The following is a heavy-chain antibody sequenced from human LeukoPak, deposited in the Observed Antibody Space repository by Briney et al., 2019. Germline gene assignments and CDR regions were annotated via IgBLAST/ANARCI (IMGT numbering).Heavy chain of an antibody. V-gene: IGHV3-15*01. CDR3: TTGVGRY. CDR1: GFTFSNAW. CDR2: IKSKSDGGTT. D-gene: IGHD3-10*01. Sequence: GGALRLSCAASGFTFSNAWISWVRQAPGKGLEWVGRIKSKSDGGTTDYAATVKDRFTISRDDSKNTLYLQMNSLKTEDTGVYYCTTGVGRYWGQGTLVTVSS. J-gene: IGHJ4*02.